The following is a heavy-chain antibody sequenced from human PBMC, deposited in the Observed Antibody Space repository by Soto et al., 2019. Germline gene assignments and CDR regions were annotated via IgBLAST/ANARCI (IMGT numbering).Heavy chain of an antibody. Sequence: GGSLRLSCAASGFTFSSHSMNWVRQAPGKGLEWVSSISSSGSYIYYADSLKGRFAISRDNAKNSLYLQMNSLRTEDTAVYYCASIPGGPPLRYFDYWGQGTLVTVSS. J-gene: IGHJ4*02. CDR2: ISSSGSYI. V-gene: IGHV3-21*01. CDR3: ASIPGGPPLRYFDY. CDR1: GFTFSSHS. D-gene: IGHD3-10*01.